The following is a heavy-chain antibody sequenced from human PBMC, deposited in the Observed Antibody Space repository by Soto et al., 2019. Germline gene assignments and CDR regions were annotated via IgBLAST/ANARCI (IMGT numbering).Heavy chain of an antibody. CDR1: GYRFTSYW. Sequence: GESLKIACRTSGYRFTSYWVACVLQMPGKGLEWMGIIFPSDSDTRYSPSFQGQVTISADRSTSTVFLQWASLKASDTAVYFCARKDKSGYFNWFDPWGHGTLVTVSS. V-gene: IGHV5-51*01. CDR2: IFPSDSDT. J-gene: IGHJ5*02. CDR3: ARKDKSGYFNWFDP. D-gene: IGHD3-22*01.